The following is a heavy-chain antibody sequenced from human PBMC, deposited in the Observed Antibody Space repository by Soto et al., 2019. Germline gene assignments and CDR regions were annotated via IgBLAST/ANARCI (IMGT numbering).Heavy chain of an antibody. D-gene: IGHD3-10*01. CDR1: GDTFKHCV. CDR2: IIPLFGTT. CDR3: AAELGFGKLSVV. Sequence: QVQVVQSGVEVRRPGSSVKVSCKASGDTFKHCVISWVRQAPGQGLEWMGGIIPLFGTTDFAQRFQGRLTITTDESTTPAYMELSRLRSEDTATYYCAAELGFGKLSVVWGQGTTVIVSS. V-gene: IGHV1-69*01. J-gene: IGHJ6*02.